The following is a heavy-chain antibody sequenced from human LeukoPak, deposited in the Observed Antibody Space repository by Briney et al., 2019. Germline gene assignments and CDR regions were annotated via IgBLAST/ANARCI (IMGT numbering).Heavy chain of an antibody. Sequence: GGSLRLSCAVSGFTVSSNYMNWVRQAPGKGLEWVSVIYRGGITYYADSVKGRFTISRDNSKNTLYLQMNSLRAEDTPVYYCARLNSDDTLFDYWGQGTLVTVSS. CDR3: ARLNSDDTLFDY. CDR2: IYRGGIT. V-gene: IGHV3-53*01. J-gene: IGHJ4*02. CDR1: GFTVSSNY. D-gene: IGHD4-23*01.